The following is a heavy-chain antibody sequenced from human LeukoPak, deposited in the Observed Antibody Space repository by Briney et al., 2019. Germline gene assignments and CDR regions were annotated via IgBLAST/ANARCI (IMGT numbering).Heavy chain of an antibody. CDR3: ARGGGYYDRSAKYFIRPPEY. V-gene: IGHV1-8*01. CDR2: MNPSSGNT. CDR1: GYTFTICD. D-gene: IGHD3-22*01. J-gene: IGHJ4*02. Sequence: SGKVCCKADGYTFTICDLNLGRHAKGQWLGWIGWMNPSSGNTGYAQKFKGRVTMTRNTYISTAYMEMSSMRSEDTAVYYCARGGGYYDRSAKYFIRPPEYWGQGTVVTVSS.